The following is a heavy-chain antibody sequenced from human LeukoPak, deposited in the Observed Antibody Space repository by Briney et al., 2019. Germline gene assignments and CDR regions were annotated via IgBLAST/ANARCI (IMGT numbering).Heavy chain of an antibody. Sequence: SETLSLTCTVSGGSIRNYYWSWIRQPPGKGLEWIGYIYYGGSTNYNPSLKSRVTISVDTSKNQFSLKLSSVTAADTAVYYCASGTVLRYFDPPDYWGQGTLVTVFS. V-gene: IGHV4-59*01. CDR1: GGSIRNYY. D-gene: IGHD3-9*01. CDR3: ASGTVLRYFDPPDY. CDR2: IYYGGST. J-gene: IGHJ4*02.